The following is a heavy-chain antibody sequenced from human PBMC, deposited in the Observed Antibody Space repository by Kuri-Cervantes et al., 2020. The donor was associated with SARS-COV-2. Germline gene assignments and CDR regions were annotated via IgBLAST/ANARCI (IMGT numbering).Heavy chain of an antibody. V-gene: IGHV3-30*18. D-gene: IGHD2-15*01. CDR2: ISYDGTNK. Sequence: GESLKISCAASGFSFSSHDMHWVRQAPGKGLEWVALISYDGTNKHYADSVKGRFTISRDNSKNTLYLQMNSLRAEDTAVYTCAKTSAGWLFDYWGQGTLVTVSS. CDR1: GFSFSSHD. CDR3: AKTSAGWLFDY. J-gene: IGHJ4*02.